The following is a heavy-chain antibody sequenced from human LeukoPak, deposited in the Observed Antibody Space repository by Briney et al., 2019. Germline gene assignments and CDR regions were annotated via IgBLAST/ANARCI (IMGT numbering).Heavy chain of an antibody. Sequence: GGSLRLSCAASGFTFINYAMSWVRQAPGQGLEWVSAISGSGGSTYYADSVKGRFTISRDNSKNTLYLQMNSLRAEDTAVYYGAKDVERGLSGEDYWGQGTLVTVSS. J-gene: IGHJ4*02. CDR3: AKDVERGLSGEDY. D-gene: IGHD4-17*01. V-gene: IGHV3-23*01. CDR2: ISGSGGST. CDR1: GFTFINYA.